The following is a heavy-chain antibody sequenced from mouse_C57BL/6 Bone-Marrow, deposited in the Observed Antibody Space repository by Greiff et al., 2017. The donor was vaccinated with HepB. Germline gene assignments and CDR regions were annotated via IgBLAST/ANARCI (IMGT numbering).Heavy chain of an antibody. D-gene: IGHD1-1*01. J-gene: IGHJ1*03. V-gene: IGHV1-69*01. Sequence: QVQLQQPGAELVMPGASVKLSCKASGYTFTSYWMHWVKQRPGQGLEWIGEIDPSDSYTNYNQKFKGKSTLTVDKSSSTAYMQLSSLTSEDSAVYYCARLDFITTVVADWYFDVWGTGTTVTVSS. CDR3: ARLDFITTVVADWYFDV. CDR2: IDPSDSYT. CDR1: GYTFTSYW.